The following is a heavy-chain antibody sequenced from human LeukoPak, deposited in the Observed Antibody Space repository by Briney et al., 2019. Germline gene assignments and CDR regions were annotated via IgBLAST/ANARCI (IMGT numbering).Heavy chain of an antibody. CDR2: LCGSGGST. D-gene: IGHD3-10*01. V-gene: IGHV3-23*01. Sequence: GGSLRLSCADSGVTFSSYAMRWGRPAPGEGGECVSALCGSGGSTYYADSVKGGFTISRDNSKNTLYLQMNSLRAEDTAVYYCAKDREYYGSGSYSDYWGQGTLVTVSS. CDR1: GVTFSSYA. CDR3: AKDREYYGSGSYSDY. J-gene: IGHJ4*02.